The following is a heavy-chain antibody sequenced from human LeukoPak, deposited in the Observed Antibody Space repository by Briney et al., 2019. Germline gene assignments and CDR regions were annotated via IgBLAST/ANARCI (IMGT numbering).Heavy chain of an antibody. CDR3: ARDPYIKAFDI. CDR1: GFTFKSYW. Sequence: GGSLRLSCAASGFTFKSYWMTWLRQAPGKELELVAHINPDGSEESYADSVKGRFTISRDNAKNSLHLQMNNLRVEDTAVYYCARDPYIKAFDIWGQGTMVTVSS. J-gene: IGHJ3*02. D-gene: IGHD1-14*01. CDR2: INPDGSEE. V-gene: IGHV3-7*01.